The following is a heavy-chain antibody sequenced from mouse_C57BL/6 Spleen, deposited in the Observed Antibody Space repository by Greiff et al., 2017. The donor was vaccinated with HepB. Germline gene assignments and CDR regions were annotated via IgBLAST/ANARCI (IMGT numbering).Heavy chain of an antibody. D-gene: IGHD2-2*01. CDR2: IYPGSGST. CDR1: GYTFTSYW. Sequence: QVQLQQPGAELVKPGASVKMSCKASGYTFTSYWITWVKQRPGQGLEWIGDIYPGSGSTNYNEKFKSKATLTVDTSSSTAYMQLSSLTSEDSAVYYCARKDYGYDGGFAYWGQGTLVTVSA. V-gene: IGHV1-55*01. CDR3: ARKDYGYDGGFAY. J-gene: IGHJ3*01.